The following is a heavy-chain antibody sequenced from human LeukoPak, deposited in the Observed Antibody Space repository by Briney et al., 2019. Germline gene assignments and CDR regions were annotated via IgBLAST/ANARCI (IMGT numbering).Heavy chain of an antibody. J-gene: IGHJ5*02. V-gene: IGHV1-2*02. CDR3: ARESGYRGSYPVRFDP. D-gene: IGHD1-26*01. CDR2: INPNSGVT. Sequence: ASVKVSCMSSVYTFTGYYMHWVRQAPGQGLEWMGWINPNSGVTNYAQKFHGRVTMTMDTSISTAYMELRRLRSDDTAVYYCARESGYRGSYPVRFDPCGQGTLVTVSS. CDR1: VYTFTGYY.